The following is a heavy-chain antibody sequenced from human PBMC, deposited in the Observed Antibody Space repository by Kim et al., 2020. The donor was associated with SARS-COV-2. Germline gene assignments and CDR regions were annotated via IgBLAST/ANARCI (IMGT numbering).Heavy chain of an antibody. CDR3: ARGVAYYYDSGRLTGRLNYYGMDV. CDR1: DFIFSSFD. CDR2: LWYDGSKK. J-gene: IGHJ6*02. V-gene: IGHV3-33*01. Sequence: GGSLRLSCAASDFIFSSFDMHWVRQTPGKGLEWVAVLWYDGSKKYYTDSVKGRFTISRDKSKNMLFLQMNSLRAEDTAVYYCARGVAYYYDSGRLTGRLNYYGMDVWGQGTTVTVSS. D-gene: IGHD3-10*01.